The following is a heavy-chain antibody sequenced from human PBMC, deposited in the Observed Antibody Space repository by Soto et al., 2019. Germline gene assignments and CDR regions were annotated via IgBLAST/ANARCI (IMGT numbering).Heavy chain of an antibody. CDR1: GGSFSGYY. CDR2: INHSGNT. CDR3: ASTASGSYSEEAVDY. D-gene: IGHD1-26*01. V-gene: IGHV4-34*01. Sequence: QVQLQQWGAGLLKPSETLSLTCAVYGGSFSGYYWSWIRQPPGKGLEWIGEINHSGNTNYNPSLKSRVTISAYTSKNQFSLKLSSVTAADTAVYYCASTASGSYSEEAVDYWGQGTLVTVSS. J-gene: IGHJ4*02.